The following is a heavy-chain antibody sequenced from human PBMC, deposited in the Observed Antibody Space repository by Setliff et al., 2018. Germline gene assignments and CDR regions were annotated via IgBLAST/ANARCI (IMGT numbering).Heavy chain of an antibody. Sequence: PSETLSLTCAVYGGSFSGYYWSWIRQPPGKRLEWIGEIIHSGSTNYNPSLKSRVTMSVDTSKNQFSLKLSSVTAADTAVYYCARKGISALSGAFDMWGQGTMVTVSS. CDR2: IIHSGST. D-gene: IGHD1-26*01. CDR3: ARKGISALSGAFDM. J-gene: IGHJ3*02. V-gene: IGHV4-34*12. CDR1: GGSFSGYY.